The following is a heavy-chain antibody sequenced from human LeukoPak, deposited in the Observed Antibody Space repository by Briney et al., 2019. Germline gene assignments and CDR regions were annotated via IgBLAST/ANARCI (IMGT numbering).Heavy chain of an antibody. Sequence: GGSLRLSCAASGFPFSTYWTSWVRQTPGKGLEWVANIKQDGSEKYYADSVRGRFTISRDNSKNTLYLQMNSLRTEDTALYYCARDYGGSSGYYYGMDVWGQGTTVTVSS. CDR3: ARDYGGSSGYYYGMDV. J-gene: IGHJ6*02. CDR2: IKQDGSEK. CDR1: GFPFSTYW. D-gene: IGHD4-23*01. V-gene: IGHV3-7*01.